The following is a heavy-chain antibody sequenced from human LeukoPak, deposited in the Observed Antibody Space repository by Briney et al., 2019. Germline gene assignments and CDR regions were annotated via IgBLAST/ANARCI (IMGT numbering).Heavy chain of an antibody. CDR1: GFTFSSYW. J-gene: IGHJ4*02. CDR3: ARDFGDPINPTRISYFDY. CDR2: IKQDGSEK. Sequence: GGSLRLSCAASGFTFSSYWMSWVRQAPGKGLEWVANIKQDGSEKYYVDSVKGRFTISRDNAKNSLYLQMNSLRAEDTAVYYCARDFGDPINPTRISYFDYWGQGTLVTVSS. D-gene: IGHD3-10*01. V-gene: IGHV3-7*01.